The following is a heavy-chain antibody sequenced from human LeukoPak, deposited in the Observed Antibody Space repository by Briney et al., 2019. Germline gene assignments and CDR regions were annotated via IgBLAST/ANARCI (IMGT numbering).Heavy chain of an antibody. CDR1: GFTFRNYA. J-gene: IGHJ4*02. V-gene: IGHV3-64*02. CDR3: AREDSSGTSDY. Sequence: GGSLRLSCAASGFTFRNYAMPWVRQAPGKGQEHVSAINSDGSRTYYADSVRGRFTTYRDNPKNTLYLQMGSLRAEDMAVFYCAREDSSGTSDYWGQGTPVTVSS. CDR2: INSDGSRT. D-gene: IGHD3-22*01.